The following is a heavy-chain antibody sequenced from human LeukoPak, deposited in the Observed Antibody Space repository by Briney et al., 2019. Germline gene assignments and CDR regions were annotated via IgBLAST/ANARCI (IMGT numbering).Heavy chain of an antibody. V-gene: IGHV3-48*03. D-gene: IGHD7-27*01. Sequence: GGSLRLSCAASGFTFSSYEMNWVRQAPGKGLEWVSYISNSGSTIYYADSVKGRFTISRDDAKNSLYLQMNSLRAEDTAAYYCARNWGFDCWGQGTLVTVSS. J-gene: IGHJ4*02. CDR2: ISNSGSTI. CDR1: GFTFSSYE. CDR3: ARNWGFDC.